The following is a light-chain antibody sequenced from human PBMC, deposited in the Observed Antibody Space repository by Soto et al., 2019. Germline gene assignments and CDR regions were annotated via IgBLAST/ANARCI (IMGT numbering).Light chain of an antibody. Sequence: EIVMTQSPATLSVSPGERATPSCRASQSVSSNLDWYQQKPGQAPRLLIYGASTRATGIPARFSGSGSGTEFTLTISSLQSEDFAVYYCQQYNNWPPTFGQGTKVE. J-gene: IGKJ1*01. CDR3: QQYNNWPPT. CDR1: QSVSSN. CDR2: GAS. V-gene: IGKV3-15*01.